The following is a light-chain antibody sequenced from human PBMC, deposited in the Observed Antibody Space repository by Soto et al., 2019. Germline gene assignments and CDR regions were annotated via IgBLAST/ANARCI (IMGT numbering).Light chain of an antibody. CDR1: QGINNY. V-gene: IGKV1-33*01. Sequence: DIQMTQSPSSLSASVGDRVTITCQASQGINNYLNWYQQKLGKAPKLLIYDASNLEIGVPSRFSGSASGTDFTLTIFSLQPEDIATYDCQQYDKLPYTFGQGTKLEIK. CDR3: QQYDKLPYT. J-gene: IGKJ2*01. CDR2: DAS.